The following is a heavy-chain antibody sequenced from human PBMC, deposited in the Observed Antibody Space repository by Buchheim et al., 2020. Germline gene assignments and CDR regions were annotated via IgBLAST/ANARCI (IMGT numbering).Heavy chain of an antibody. D-gene: IGHD3-3*02. J-gene: IGHJ4*02. CDR1: GFTFSSYT. CDR3: LRTWSTLASSRLDY. CDR2: ISSSSGYI. Sequence: VQLLESGGGLVKPGGSLRLSCAASGFTFSSYTMNWVRQAPGKGLEWVASISSSSGYIYFADSVKGRFTVSRDKAQNSLYLQMNTLEAKTTAVYYVLRTWSTLASSRLDYWGKGPL. V-gene: IGHV3-21*01.